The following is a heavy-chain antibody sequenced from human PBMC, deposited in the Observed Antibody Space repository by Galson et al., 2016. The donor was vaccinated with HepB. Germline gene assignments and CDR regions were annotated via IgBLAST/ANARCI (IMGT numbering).Heavy chain of an antibody. CDR2: IVPILGMS. D-gene: IGHD6-19*01. V-gene: IGHV1-69*04. CDR1: GGTFSSYA. CDR3: ARDAVAVAGTYHFYFYGMDV. J-gene: IGHJ6*02. Sequence: SVKVSCKASGGTFSSYAFSWVRQAPGQGLEWMGRIVPILGMSNYAQKFQGRVTITADKSTSTVNMELSSLRSEDTAVYYCARDAVAVAGTYHFYFYGMDVWGQGPTVTVSS.